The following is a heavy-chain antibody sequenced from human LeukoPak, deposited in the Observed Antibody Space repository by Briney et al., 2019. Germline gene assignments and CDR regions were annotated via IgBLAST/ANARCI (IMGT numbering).Heavy chain of an antibody. V-gene: IGHV3-7*01. D-gene: IGHD3-22*01. Sequence: GGSLRLSCAASGFTFSSYWMSWARQAPGKGLEWVANIKQDGSEKYYVDSVKGRFTVSRDNAKNSLYLQMNSLRAEDTAVYYCARNRYYYDSNSGRFDPWGQGTLVTVSS. CDR2: IKQDGSEK. CDR3: ARNRYYYDSNSGRFDP. J-gene: IGHJ5*02. CDR1: GFTFSSYW.